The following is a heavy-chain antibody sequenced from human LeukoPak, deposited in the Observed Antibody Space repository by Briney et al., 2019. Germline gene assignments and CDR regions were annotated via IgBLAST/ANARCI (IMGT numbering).Heavy chain of an antibody. CDR2: INHSGST. V-gene: IGHV4-34*01. CDR3: VRDLILVWTPGDDFDY. CDR1: SGSLSGYY. Sequence: SETLSLTCAVYSGSLSGYYWNWIRQPPGKGLEWIGEINHSGSTNYNPSLKSRVTISVDTSKNQFSLKLSSVTAADTAVYYCVRDLILVWTPGDDFDYWGQGTLVTVSS. J-gene: IGHJ4*02. D-gene: IGHD2-8*01.